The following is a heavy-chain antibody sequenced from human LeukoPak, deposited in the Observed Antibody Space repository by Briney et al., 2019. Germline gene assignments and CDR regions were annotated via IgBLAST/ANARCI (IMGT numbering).Heavy chain of an antibody. D-gene: IGHD3-3*01. V-gene: IGHV1-69*01. J-gene: IGHJ4*02. CDR2: IIPIFGTA. Sequence: GSSVTVSCTASGGTLSSYAISWVRQAPGQGLEWMGGIIPIFGTANYAQKFQGRVTITADESTSTAYMELSSLRSEDTAVYYCARGFWSGYWRFDYWGQGTLVTVSS. CDR3: ARGFWSGYWRFDY. CDR1: GGTLSSYA.